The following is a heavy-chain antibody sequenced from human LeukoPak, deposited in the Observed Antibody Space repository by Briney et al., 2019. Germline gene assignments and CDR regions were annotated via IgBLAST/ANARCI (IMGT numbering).Heavy chain of an antibody. D-gene: IGHD3-16*02. CDR3: ARTGMEDDYVWGSYRLFDY. Sequence: SETLSLTCTVSGGSISSYYWSWIRQPPGKGLEWIGYIYYSGSTNYNPSLKSRVTISVDTSKNQFSLKLSSVTAADTAVDYCARTGMEDDYVWGSYRLFDYWGQGTLVTVSS. J-gene: IGHJ4*02. V-gene: IGHV4-59*01. CDR2: IYYSGST. CDR1: GGSISSYY.